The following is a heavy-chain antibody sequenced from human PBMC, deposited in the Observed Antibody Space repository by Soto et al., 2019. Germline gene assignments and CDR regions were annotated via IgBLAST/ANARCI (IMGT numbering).Heavy chain of an antibody. D-gene: IGHD6-13*01. V-gene: IGHV3-49*04. J-gene: IGHJ4*02. CDR1: GFTFDDYA. Sequence: GGSLRLSCTTSGFTFDDYAMSWVRQAPGKGLEWVGFIRSKPYGGTTEYAASVKGRFSISRDNSKSIAYLQMNSLKTEDTAVYYCTRQQLFFDYWRQGTQVTVSS. CDR3: TRQQLFFDY. CDR2: IRSKPYGGTT.